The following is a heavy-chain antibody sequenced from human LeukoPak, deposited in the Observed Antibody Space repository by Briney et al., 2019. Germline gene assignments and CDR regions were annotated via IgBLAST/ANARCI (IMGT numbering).Heavy chain of an antibody. Sequence: GGSLRPSCAASGFSFSDYYMTWIRQAPGKGLEWVSYISSSGSTIYYADSVKGRFTISRDNAKNSLYLQMNSLRAEDTAVYYCASGYCGSISCYASVYWGQGTLVTVSS. CDR3: ASGYCGSISCYASVY. CDR1: GFSFSDYY. J-gene: IGHJ4*02. V-gene: IGHV3-11*04. D-gene: IGHD2-2*03. CDR2: ISSSGSTI.